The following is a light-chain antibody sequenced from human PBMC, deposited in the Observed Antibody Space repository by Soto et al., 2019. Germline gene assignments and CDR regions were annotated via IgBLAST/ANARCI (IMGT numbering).Light chain of an antibody. CDR2: GAS. J-gene: IGKJ5*01. Sequence: EIVLTQSPGILSLSPGERATLSCRASQSVRSTYLAWYQQKPGRAPRLLIHGASSRATGIPDRFSGSGSGTDFTLTISRLELEDFAVYYCQYYSSSLSITFGQGTRLEIK. CDR1: QSVRSTY. V-gene: IGKV3-20*01. CDR3: QYYSSSLSIT.